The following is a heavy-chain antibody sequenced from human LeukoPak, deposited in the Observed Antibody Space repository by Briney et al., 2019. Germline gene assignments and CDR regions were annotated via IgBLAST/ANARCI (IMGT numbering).Heavy chain of an antibody. D-gene: IGHD6-13*01. CDR1: GFTFSGYG. CDR2: IWYDGGNK. CDR3: AKSSYISSWYYDY. V-gene: IGHV3-33*06. J-gene: IGHJ4*02. Sequence: PGRSLRLSCAASGFTFSGYGMHWVRQAPGKGLEWVAVIWYDGGNKYYADSVKGRFTISRDNSKNTLYLQMNSLRAEDTAVYYCAKSSYISSWYYDYWGQGTLVTVSS.